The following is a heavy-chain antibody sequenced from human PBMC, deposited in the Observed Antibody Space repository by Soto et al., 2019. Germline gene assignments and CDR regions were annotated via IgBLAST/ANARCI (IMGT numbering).Heavy chain of an antibody. CDR3: AKDRRAGRNSAFYFDF. D-gene: IGHD1-26*01. V-gene: IGHV4-31*11. CDR1: GDSISKSGYY. J-gene: IGHJ4*02. CDR2: IYYSGST. Sequence: SETLSLTCAVSGDSISKSGYYWSWIRQNQGKALEWIGYIYYSGSTFYNPSLTSRVSISLDPSKNQLSLKLTSVTVADTAVYYCAKDRRAGRNSAFYFDFLGQGAQVTVSS.